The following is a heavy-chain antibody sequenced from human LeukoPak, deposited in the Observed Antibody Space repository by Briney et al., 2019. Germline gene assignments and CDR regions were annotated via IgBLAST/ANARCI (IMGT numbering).Heavy chain of an antibody. CDR2: ISSSSSYI. D-gene: IGHD5-12*01. Sequence: GRSLRLSCAASGFTFSSYAMSWVRQAPGKGLEWVSSISSSSSYIYYADSVTGRFTISRDKAKNSLYLQRNSVRAEDTAVYYCARDAPAPDIVATQKQYWYFDLWGRGTLVTVSS. CDR3: ARDAPAPDIVATQKQYWYFDL. J-gene: IGHJ2*01. V-gene: IGHV3-21*01. CDR1: GFTFSSYA.